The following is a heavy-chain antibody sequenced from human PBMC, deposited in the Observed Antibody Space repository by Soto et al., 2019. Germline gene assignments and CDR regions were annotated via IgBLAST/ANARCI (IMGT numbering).Heavy chain of an antibody. V-gene: IGHV1-18*01. D-gene: IGHD4-4*01. CDR3: ARTVSGEYFEY. CDR1: GYTFTTYG. Sequence: QVQLVQSGAEVQKPGASVKVSCEASGYTFTTYGISWVRQAPGQGLEWMAWISPYNGDTNLAQKFQGRVTMTTDTSTSTVYMELRSLRSADTAVYYCARTVSGEYFEYWGQGTLVTVSS. CDR2: ISPYNGDT. J-gene: IGHJ4*02.